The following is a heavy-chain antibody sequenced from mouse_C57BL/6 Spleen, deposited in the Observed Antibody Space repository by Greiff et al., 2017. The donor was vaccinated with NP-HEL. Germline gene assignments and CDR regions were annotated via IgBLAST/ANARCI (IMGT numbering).Heavy chain of an antibody. J-gene: IGHJ1*03. CDR1: GYTFTSYG. Sequence: VQLQQPGAELVMPGASVKLSCKASGYTFTSYGMHWVKQRPGQGLEWIGEIDPSDSYTNYNQKFKGKSTLTVDKSSSTAYMQLSSLTSEDSAVYYCARSGGNYGNWYFDVWGTGTTVTVSS. D-gene: IGHD2-1*01. V-gene: IGHV1-69*01. CDR3: ARSGGNYGNWYFDV. CDR2: IDPSDSYT.